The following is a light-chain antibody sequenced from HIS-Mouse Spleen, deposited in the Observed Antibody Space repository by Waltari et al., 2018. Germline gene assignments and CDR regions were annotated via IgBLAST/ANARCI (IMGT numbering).Light chain of an antibody. J-gene: IGKJ1*01. Sequence: DIVMTQSPDSLAVSLGERATINCKHSQSVLYSSNNKNYLAWYQQKPGQPPKLLIYWASTRESGVPDRFSGSGSGTDFTLTISSLQAGDVAVYYCQQYYSTPWTFGQGTKVEIK. CDR1: QSVLYSSNNKNY. CDR3: QQYYSTPWT. CDR2: WAS. V-gene: IGKV4-1*01.